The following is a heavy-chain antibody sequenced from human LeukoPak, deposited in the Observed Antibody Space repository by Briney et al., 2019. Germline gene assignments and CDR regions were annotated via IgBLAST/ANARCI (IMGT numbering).Heavy chain of an antibody. V-gene: IGHV3-23*01. CDR2: ISASGGST. CDR3: AQDQRWESPHYLDS. Sequence: PGGSLRLSRAASGFTFSSSAMSWVRQVPGKGLEWVSGISASGGSTSYADSVRGRFTISRDNSKNTLYVQMNSLRDEDTAVYYCAQDQRWESPHYLDSWGQGTLVTVSS. J-gene: IGHJ4*02. CDR1: GFTFSSSA. D-gene: IGHD1-26*01.